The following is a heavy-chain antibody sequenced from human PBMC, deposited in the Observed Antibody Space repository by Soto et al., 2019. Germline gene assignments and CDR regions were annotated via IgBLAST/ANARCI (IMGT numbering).Heavy chain of an antibody. V-gene: IGHV1-69*08. CDR1: GGTFSSYT. CDR2: IIPILGIA. CDR3: ARDQDTMVRGGRGGMDV. Sequence: QVQLVQSGAEVKKPGSSVKVSCKASGGTFSSYTISWVRQAPGQGLEWMGRIIPILGIANYAQKFQGRVTITADKSTSKAYMELSSLRSEDTAVYYCARDQDTMVRGGRGGMDVWGQGTTVTVSS. J-gene: IGHJ6*02. D-gene: IGHD3-10*01.